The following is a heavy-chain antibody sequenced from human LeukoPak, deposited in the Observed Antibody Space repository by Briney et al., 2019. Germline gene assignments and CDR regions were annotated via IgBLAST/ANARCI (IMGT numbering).Heavy chain of an antibody. D-gene: IGHD5-18*01. V-gene: IGHV3-66*01. CDR2: ICSGGST. CDR1: GFTVSSNY. CDR3: AKDRGYSYGYCDS. Sequence: GGSLRLSCAASGFTVSSNYMSWVRQAPGKGLEWVSVICSGGSTYYADSVKGRFTISRDNSKNTLYLQMNSLRAEDTAVYYCAKDRGYSYGYCDSWGQGTLVTVSS. J-gene: IGHJ4*02.